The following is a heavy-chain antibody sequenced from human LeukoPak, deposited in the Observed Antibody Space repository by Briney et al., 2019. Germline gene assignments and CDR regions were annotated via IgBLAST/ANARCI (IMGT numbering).Heavy chain of an antibody. CDR1: GFTFSSYG. Sequence: GGSLRLSCAASGFTFSSYGMHWVRQAPGKGLEWVAVISYDGSNKYYADSVKGRFTISRDNSKNTLYLQMNSLRAEDTAVYYCAKAPWFGEMLIDYWGQGTLVTVSS. D-gene: IGHD3-10*01. CDR3: AKAPWFGEMLIDY. J-gene: IGHJ4*02. CDR2: ISYDGSNK. V-gene: IGHV3-30*18.